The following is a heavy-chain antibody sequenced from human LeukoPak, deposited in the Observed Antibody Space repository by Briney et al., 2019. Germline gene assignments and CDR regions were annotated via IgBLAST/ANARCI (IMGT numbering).Heavy chain of an antibody. D-gene: IGHD6-13*01. V-gene: IGHV1-2*06. CDR2: INPNSGGT. J-gene: IGHJ5*02. CDR3: ARVGYSSSWYWFDP. CDR1: GYTFTGYY. Sequence: ASVKVSCKASGYTFTGYYMHWLRQAPGQGLEWMGRINPNSGGTNYAQKFQGRVTMTRDTSISTAYMELSRLRSDDTAVYYCARVGYSSSWYWFDPWGQGTLVTVSS.